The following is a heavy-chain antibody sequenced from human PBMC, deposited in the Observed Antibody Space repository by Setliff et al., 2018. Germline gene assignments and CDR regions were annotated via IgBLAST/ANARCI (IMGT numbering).Heavy chain of an antibody. Sequence: PSETLSLTCTVSGGSISSGDYYWSWIRQPPGKGLEWIGSISHSGSTYYHPSLRSRVTISLDTSKNQFSPKLTSVTAADTAVYYCAGGRRYDYGWDFDYWGQGTLVTVSS. CDR3: AGGRRYDYGWDFDY. D-gene: IGHD4-17*01. V-gene: IGHV4-39*07. CDR2: ISHSGST. CDR1: GGSISSGDYY. J-gene: IGHJ4*02.